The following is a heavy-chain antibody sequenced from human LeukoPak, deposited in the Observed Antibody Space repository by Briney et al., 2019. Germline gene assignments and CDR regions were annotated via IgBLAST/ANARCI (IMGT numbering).Heavy chain of an antibody. CDR3: APGEYGSGSYTH. D-gene: IGHD3-10*01. V-gene: IGHV1-69*04. Sequence: SVKVSCKASGGTFSSYAISWVRQAPGQGLEWMGRIIPILGIANYAQKFQGRVTITADKSKSTAYMELSSLRSEDTAVYYCAPGEYGSGSYTHWGQGTLVTVSS. CDR2: IIPILGIA. CDR1: GGTFSSYA. J-gene: IGHJ4*02.